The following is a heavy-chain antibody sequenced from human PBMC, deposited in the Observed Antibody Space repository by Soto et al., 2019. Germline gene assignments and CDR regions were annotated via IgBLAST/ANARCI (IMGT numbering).Heavy chain of an antibody. J-gene: IGHJ6*03. V-gene: IGHV4-34*01. CDR2: INHSGST. CDR1: GGSFSDFY. D-gene: IGHD5-12*01. Sequence: PLVTLCLTCAVFGGSFSDFYWSWIRKTPGKGLEWIGEINHSGSTNYNPSLKSRVTISVDTSKNQFSLKLSSVTAADTAVYYCARGTDIVATIGQFYYYYYYMDVWGKGTTVTVSS. CDR3: ARGTDIVATIGQFYYYYYYMDV.